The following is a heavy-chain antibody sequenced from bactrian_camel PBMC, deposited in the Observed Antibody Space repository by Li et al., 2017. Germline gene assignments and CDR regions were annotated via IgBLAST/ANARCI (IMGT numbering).Heavy chain of an antibody. CDR3: HLSVVASWGCTIRGFPRSAY. J-gene: IGHJ4*01. D-gene: IGHD5*01. CDR2: VDHDGVR. Sequence: HVQLVESGGGSVQAGGSLRLSCGASAHTDSPNCMGWYRLVPGKERELVSSVDHDGVRYYSDTVKGRFTLSQDNNRNTMYLQMNSLTPEDTAMYYCHLSVVASWGCTIRGFPRSAYRGQGTQVPVS. CDR1: AHTDSPNC. V-gene: IGHV3S53*01.